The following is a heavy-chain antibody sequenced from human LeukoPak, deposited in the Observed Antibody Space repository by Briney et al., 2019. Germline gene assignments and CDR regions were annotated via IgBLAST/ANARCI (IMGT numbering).Heavy chain of an antibody. CDR1: GFTFSSYA. V-gene: IGHV3-30-3*01. D-gene: IGHD2-2*01. CDR2: ISYDGSNK. Sequence: GRSLRLSCAASGFTFSSYAMHWVRQAPGKGLEWVAVISYDGSNKYYADSVKGRFTISRDNSKNTLYLQMNSLRAEDTAVYYCARGFIGDIVVVPAATVDYWGQGTLVTVSS. J-gene: IGHJ4*02. CDR3: ARGFIGDIVVVPAATVDY.